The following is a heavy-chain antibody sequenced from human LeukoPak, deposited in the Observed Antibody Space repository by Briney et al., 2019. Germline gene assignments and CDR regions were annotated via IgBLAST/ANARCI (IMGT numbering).Heavy chain of an antibody. CDR1: GFTVSSNY. J-gene: IGHJ4*02. CDR3: AREKPQRDYYDSSGYLDY. D-gene: IGHD3-22*01. CDR2: IYSGGST. V-gene: IGHV3-53*01. Sequence: PGGSLRLSCAASGFTVSSNYMSWVRQAPGKGLEWVSVIYSGGSTYYADSVKGRFTISRDNSKNTLYLQMNSLRAEDTAVYYCAREKPQRDYYDSSGYLDYWGQGTLVTVSS.